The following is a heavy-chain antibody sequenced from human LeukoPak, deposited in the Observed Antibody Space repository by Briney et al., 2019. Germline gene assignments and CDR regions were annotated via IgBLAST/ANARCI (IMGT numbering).Heavy chain of an antibody. J-gene: IGHJ4*02. D-gene: IGHD3-22*01. CDR1: GYSISSGYY. Sequence: KSSETLSLTCAVSGYSISSGYYWGWIRQPPGKGLGWIGNIYHSGSTYYNPSLKSRVTISVDTSKNQFSLKLSSVTAADTAVYYCARYPYDNSGFYQIGFDYWGQGTLVTVSS. V-gene: IGHV4-38-2*01. CDR3: ARYPYDNSGFYQIGFDY. CDR2: IYHSGST.